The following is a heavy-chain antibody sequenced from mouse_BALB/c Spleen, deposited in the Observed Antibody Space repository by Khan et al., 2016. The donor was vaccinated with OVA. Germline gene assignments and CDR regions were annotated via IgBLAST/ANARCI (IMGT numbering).Heavy chain of an antibody. CDR2: ISYSGTT. D-gene: IGHD1-1*01. J-gene: IGHJ4*01. V-gene: IGHV3-2*02. CDR3: ARQNYYGYAMDY. Sequence: EVKLEESGPGLVKPSQSLSLTCTVTGYSITSDYAWNWIRQFPGNKLEWMGYISYSGTTSYNPSLKSRISFTRDTSKNQFFLQLNSMTSEDTATYYCARQNYYGYAMDYWGQGTSVTVSS. CDR1: GYSITSDYA.